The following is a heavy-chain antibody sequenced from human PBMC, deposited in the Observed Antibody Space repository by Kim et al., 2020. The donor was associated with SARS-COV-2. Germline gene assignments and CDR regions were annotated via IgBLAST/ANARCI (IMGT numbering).Heavy chain of an antibody. J-gene: IGHJ6*03. CDR1: GYTFTGYY. CDR3: ARGSHPTSLSSDMDV. V-gene: IGHV1-2*02. D-gene: IGHD2-15*01. Sequence: ASVKVSCKASGYTFTGYYMHWVRQAPGQGLEWMGWINPNSGGTNYAQKFQGRVTMTRDTSISTAYMELSRLRSDDTAVYYCARGSHPTSLSSDMDVWGKGTTVTVSS. CDR2: INPNSGGT.